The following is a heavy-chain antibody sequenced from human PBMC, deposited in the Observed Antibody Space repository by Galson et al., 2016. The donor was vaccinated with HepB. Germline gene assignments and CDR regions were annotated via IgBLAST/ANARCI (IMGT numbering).Heavy chain of an antibody. CDR3: ARGGYTFVIMHYLDY. V-gene: IGHV3-30*03. J-gene: IGHJ4*02. CDR2: ISYDGDNK. CDR1: GFTFNKYG. D-gene: IGHD5-18*01. Sequence: SLRLSCAASGFTFNKYGMHWVRQAPGKGLEWVAVISYDGDNKYYAESVKGRFTISRDNSKNTLYLQMNSLRGDDTAVYYCARGGYTFVIMHYLDYWGQGTLVTVSS.